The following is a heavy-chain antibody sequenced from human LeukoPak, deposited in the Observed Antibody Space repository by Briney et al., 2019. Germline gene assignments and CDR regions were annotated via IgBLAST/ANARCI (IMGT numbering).Heavy chain of an antibody. CDR3: ARDRLGIAAAGTSGMDV. D-gene: IGHD6-13*01. Sequence: SETLSLTCTVSGGSVSSYYWSWIRQPPGKGLEWIGYIYYSGSTNYNPSLKSRVTISVDTSKNQFSLKLSSVTAADTAVYYCARDRLGIAAAGTSGMDVWGQGTTVTVSS. J-gene: IGHJ6*02. CDR1: GGSVSSYY. CDR2: IYYSGST. V-gene: IGHV4-59*02.